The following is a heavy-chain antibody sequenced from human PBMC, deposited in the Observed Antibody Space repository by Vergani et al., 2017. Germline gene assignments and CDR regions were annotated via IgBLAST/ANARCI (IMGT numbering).Heavy chain of an antibody. CDR2: IIPIFGTA. J-gene: IGHJ6*03. D-gene: IGHD3-9*01. Sequence: QVQLVQSGAEVKKPGSSVKVSCKASGGTFSSYAISWVRQALGQGLEWMGGIIPIFGTANYARKFQGRVTITADESTCTAYMELSSLRSEDTAVYYCARVVLARYFDWLPSYMDVWGKGTTVTVSS. V-gene: IGHV1-69*01. CDR1: GGTFSSYA. CDR3: ARVVLARYFDWLPSYMDV.